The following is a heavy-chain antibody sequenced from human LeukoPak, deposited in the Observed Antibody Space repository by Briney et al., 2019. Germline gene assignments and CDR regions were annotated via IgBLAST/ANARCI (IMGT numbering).Heavy chain of an antibody. V-gene: IGHV4-39*07. Sequence: TETLSLTCTVSGGSISSYYWGWIRQPPGKGLEWIGSIYYSGSTYYNPSLKGRVTISVDTSKNQFSLKLSSVTAADTAVYYCARDLSARWGAFDIWGQGTMVTVSS. D-gene: IGHD7-27*01. J-gene: IGHJ3*02. CDR3: ARDLSARWGAFDI. CDR2: IYYSGST. CDR1: GGSISSYY.